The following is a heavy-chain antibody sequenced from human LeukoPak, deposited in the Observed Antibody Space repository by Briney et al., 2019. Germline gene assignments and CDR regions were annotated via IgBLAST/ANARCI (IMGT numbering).Heavy chain of an antibody. CDR3: ARTGYCSSTSCYAGFDP. Sequence: GGSLRLSCAASGFTFSSYAMSWVRQAPGKGLDWVSGLSGGGGSTYYADSVKGRFTISRDNSKNTLYLQMNSLRAEDTAVYYCARTGYCSSTSCYAGFDPWGQGTLVTVSS. CDR2: LSGGGGST. J-gene: IGHJ5*02. V-gene: IGHV3-23*01. CDR1: GFTFSSYA. D-gene: IGHD2-2*01.